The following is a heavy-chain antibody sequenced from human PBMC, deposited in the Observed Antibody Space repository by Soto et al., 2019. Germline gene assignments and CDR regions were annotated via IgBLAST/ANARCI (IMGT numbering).Heavy chain of an antibody. J-gene: IGHJ6*02. D-gene: IGHD5-18*01. CDR3: GSGTAMARYGMDV. CDR2: INPNSGGT. Sequence: DSVKVSCKASGYTFTGYYMHWVRQAPGQGLEWMGWINPNSGGTNYAQKFQGWVTMTRDTSISTAYMELSRLRSDDTAVYYCGSGTAMARYGMDVWGQGTTVTVS. CDR1: GYTFTGYY. V-gene: IGHV1-2*04.